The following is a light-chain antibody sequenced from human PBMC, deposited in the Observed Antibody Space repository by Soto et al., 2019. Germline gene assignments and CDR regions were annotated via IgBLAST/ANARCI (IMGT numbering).Light chain of an antibody. Sequence: EIVLTQSPGTLSLSPGERATLSCRSSQSVGRNLAWFQQKPGQAPRLLIYGSSTRATGVPARFSGSGSGADFTLTISNLQSEDFAVYYCQQYTNWPPITFGQGTRLEIK. CDR1: QSVGRN. CDR2: GSS. J-gene: IGKJ5*01. CDR3: QQYTNWPPIT. V-gene: IGKV3-15*01.